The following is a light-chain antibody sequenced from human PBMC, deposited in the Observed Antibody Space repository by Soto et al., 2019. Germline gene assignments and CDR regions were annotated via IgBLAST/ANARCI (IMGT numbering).Light chain of an antibody. V-gene: IGKV2-28*01. CDR2: WGS. Sequence: DIVMNPSPPSLSVTPGEPASISCRSSQSLLHSTGHYFLNWYLQKPGQSPQLLIYWGSNRASGVPDRLSSSGYRTNSTLQIRGVEAEDVGVYYCMQAVPTRTFGQGTKVEIK. CDR3: MQAVPTRT. J-gene: IGKJ1*01. CDR1: QSLLHSTGHYF.